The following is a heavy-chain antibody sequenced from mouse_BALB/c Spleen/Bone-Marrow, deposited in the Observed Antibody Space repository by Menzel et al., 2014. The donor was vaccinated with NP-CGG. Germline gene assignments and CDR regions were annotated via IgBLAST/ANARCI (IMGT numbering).Heavy chain of an antibody. CDR1: GFTFTDYY. V-gene: IGHV7-3*02. D-gene: IGHD1-2*01. CDR2: IRNKANGYTT. CDR3: ARYIGRLLVDY. Sequence: EVKLVESGGGLVQPGGSLRLSCATSGFTFTDYYMSWVRQPPGKALEWLGFIRNKANGYTTEYSASVKGRFTISRDNSQGILYLQMNTLIAEDSATYYCARYIGRLLVDYWGQGTTLTVSA. J-gene: IGHJ2*01.